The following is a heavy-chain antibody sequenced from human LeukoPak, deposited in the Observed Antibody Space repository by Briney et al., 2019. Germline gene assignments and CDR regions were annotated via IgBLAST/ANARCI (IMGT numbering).Heavy chain of an antibody. J-gene: IGHJ4*02. V-gene: IGHV4-34*01. Sequence: PSETLSLTCAVYGGSFSGYYWSWIRQPPGKGLEWIGEINHSGSTNYNPSLKSRVTISVDTSKNQFSLKLSSVTAADTAVYYCARGARLEMATTTGLFDYWGQGTLVTVSS. D-gene: IGHD5-24*01. CDR1: GGSFSGYY. CDR3: ARGARLEMATTTGLFDY. CDR2: INHSGST.